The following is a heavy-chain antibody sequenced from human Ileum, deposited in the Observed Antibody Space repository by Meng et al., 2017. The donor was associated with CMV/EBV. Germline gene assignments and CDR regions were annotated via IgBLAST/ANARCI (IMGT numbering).Heavy chain of an antibody. J-gene: IGHJ5*02. Sequence: QVQLQESGPGLGKPSQTLSLTCTVSGGSVSSYYWSWIRQPPGKGLEWNGYIYYSGSTNYNPSLKSRVTISIDTSNNQLSLKLSSVTAADTAVYYCARGWGWFDPWGQGTLVTVSS. V-gene: IGHV4-59*02. CDR2: IYYSGST. CDR1: GGSVSSYY. D-gene: IGHD3-16*01. CDR3: ARGWGWFDP.